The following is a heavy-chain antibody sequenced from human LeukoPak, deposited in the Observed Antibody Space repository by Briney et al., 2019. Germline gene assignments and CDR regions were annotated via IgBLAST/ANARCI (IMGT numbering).Heavy chain of an antibody. CDR3: ANEGEIGYGYFY. Sequence: GGSLRLSCAASGFTFSNYWMSWVRQAPGKGLEWVANIKQDGSEKNYVDSVKGRFTISRDNAKNSLYLQMNSLRAEDTAVYYRANEGEIGYGYFYWGQGTLVTVSS. CDR2: IKQDGSEK. J-gene: IGHJ4*02. D-gene: IGHD5-18*01. V-gene: IGHV3-7*01. CDR1: GFTFSNYW.